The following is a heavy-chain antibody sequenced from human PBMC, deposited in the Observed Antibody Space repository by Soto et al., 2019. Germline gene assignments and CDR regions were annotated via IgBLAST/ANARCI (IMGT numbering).Heavy chain of an antibody. CDR1: VVPIISTSGY. D-gene: IGHD2-15*01. Sequence: NPSATXSLTATVSVVPIISTSGYVCLMPQPPGNVREWIGSTYYSGRTYYNPSLKSRATISADTSKNQFSLKTSSARAADTAVYSCATNVNPATLPFTPEDAYFDQWGKGTLVTVSS. CDR2: TYYSGRT. V-gene: IGHV4-39*01. J-gene: IGHJ4*02. CDR3: ATNVNPATLPFTPEDAYFDQ.